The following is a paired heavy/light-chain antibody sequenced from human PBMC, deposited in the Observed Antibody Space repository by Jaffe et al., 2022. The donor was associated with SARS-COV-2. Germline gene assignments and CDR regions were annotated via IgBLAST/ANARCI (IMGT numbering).Light chain of an antibody. CDR1: QDIAND. V-gene: IGKV1-17*01. Sequence: DIQMTQSPSSLSAPVGDTVTITCRASQDIANDLDWFQQKPGKAPNRLIYAASGVHTGVPSRFSGSGSGTEFTLTIGSLQPEDYATYYCLQRNSFPRTFGPGTKVEI. J-gene: IGKJ1*01. CDR3: LQRNSFPRT. CDR2: AAS.
Heavy chain of an antibody. V-gene: IGHV1-8*01. CDR1: GYGFINYD. CDR3: ATLRRRGYRGYDEGFDV. J-gene: IGHJ3*01. D-gene: IGHD5-12*01. CDR2: IDPYSGKT. Sequence: VQLVQSGAEVKKPGASVKVSCTSSGYGFINYDINWVRQAAGQGLEWMAWIDPYSGKTGFAQKFQGRVSLTTNSDINTAYMEMSSLTSDDTAVYFCATLRRRGYRGYDEGFDVWGQGTLVTVSS.